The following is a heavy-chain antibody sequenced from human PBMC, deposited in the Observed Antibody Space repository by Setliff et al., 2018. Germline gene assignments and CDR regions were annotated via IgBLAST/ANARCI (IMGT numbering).Heavy chain of an antibody. D-gene: IGHD2-2*01. CDR1: GYTFAESI. V-gene: IGHV1-18*04. J-gene: IGHJ1*01. Sequence: ASVKVSCKASGYTFAESIVSWVRQAPGQGLEWMGWIGVYTGHTSFAQKSEDRVSMSTDKSTNMAYMELRGLRFDDTAVYYCSRLVRYCSRTTCQTASGAELWGQGTLVTVSS. CDR2: IGVYTGHT. CDR3: SRLVRYCSRTTCQTASGAEL.